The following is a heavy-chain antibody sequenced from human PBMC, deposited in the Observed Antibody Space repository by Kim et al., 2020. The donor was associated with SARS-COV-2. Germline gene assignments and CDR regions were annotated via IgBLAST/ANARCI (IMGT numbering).Heavy chain of an antibody. V-gene: IGHV4-34*01. CDR2: INHSGST. J-gene: IGHJ4*02. CDR3: ATLDPYFDY. CDR1: GGSFSGYY. Sequence: SETLSLTCAVYGGSFSGYYWSWIRQPPGKGLEWIGEINHSGSTNYNPSLKSRVTISVDTSKNQFSLKLSSVTAADTAVYYCATLDPYFDYWGQGTLVTVSS.